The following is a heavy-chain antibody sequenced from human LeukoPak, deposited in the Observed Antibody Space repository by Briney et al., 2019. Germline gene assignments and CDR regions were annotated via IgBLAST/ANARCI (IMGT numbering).Heavy chain of an antibody. J-gene: IGHJ4*02. CDR3: ASKTTVTFDY. CDR1: GFTFSSYG. Sequence: PGGSLRLSCAASGFTFSSYGMSWVRQAPGKGPEWVSAISGSGGSTYYADSVKGRFTISRDNSKNTLYLQMNSLRAEDTAVYYCASKTTVTFDYWGQGTLVTVSS. V-gene: IGHV3-23*01. CDR2: ISGSGGST. D-gene: IGHD4-17*01.